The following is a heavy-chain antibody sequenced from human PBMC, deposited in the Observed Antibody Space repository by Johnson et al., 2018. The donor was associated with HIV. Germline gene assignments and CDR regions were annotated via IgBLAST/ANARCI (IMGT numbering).Heavy chain of an antibody. CDR2: IKSKTDGGTT. Sequence: VQLVESGGGVVQPGRSLRLSCAASGFTFSSYAIHWVRQAPGKGLEWVGRIKSKTDGGTTDYAAPVKGRFTISRDDSKNTLYLQMNGLRAEDTAVYYCAKGRSDFWSGADAFDIWGQGTLVTVSS. CDR1: GFTFSSYA. D-gene: IGHD3-3*01. J-gene: IGHJ3*02. V-gene: IGHV3-15*01. CDR3: AKGRSDFWSGADAFDI.